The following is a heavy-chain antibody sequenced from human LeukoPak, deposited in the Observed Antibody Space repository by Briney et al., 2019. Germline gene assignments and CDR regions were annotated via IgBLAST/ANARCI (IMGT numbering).Heavy chain of an antibody. CDR2: ISGSSVYI. CDR3: AKEGGYSYGNQFDY. V-gene: IGHV3-21*04. D-gene: IGHD5-18*01. CDR1: GFTFSSYS. Sequence: GGSLRLSCAASGFTFSSYSMNWVRQAPGKGLEWVSFISGSSVYIYYADSVKGRFTISRDNAKNSLYLQMNSLRAEDTAVYYCAKEGGYSYGNQFDYWGQGTLVTVSS. J-gene: IGHJ4*02.